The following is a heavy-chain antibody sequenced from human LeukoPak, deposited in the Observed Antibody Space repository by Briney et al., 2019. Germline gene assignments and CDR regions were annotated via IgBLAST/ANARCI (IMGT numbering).Heavy chain of an antibody. Sequence: KPSETLSLTCAVSGGSISSHYWCWIRQPPGKGLEGIGYISYSGSTAYNPSLESRVTISVDTAKNQFSLKLTSVTAADTAVYYCTRDCRDGYNYVDLWGQGTLVTVSS. D-gene: IGHD5-24*01. CDR3: TRDCRDGYNYVDL. CDR2: ISYSGST. V-gene: IGHV4-59*11. CDR1: GGSISSHY. J-gene: IGHJ5*02.